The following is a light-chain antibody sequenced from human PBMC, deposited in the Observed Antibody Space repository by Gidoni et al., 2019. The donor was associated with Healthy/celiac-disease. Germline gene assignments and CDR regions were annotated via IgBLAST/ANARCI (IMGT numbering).Light chain of an antibody. J-gene: IGKJ1*01. CDR2: LGS. CDR1: QSLLHSKGYNY. V-gene: IGKV2-28*01. Sequence: DIVMTQSLLSLPVTPGEPAAISCRSSQSLLHSKGYNYLDWYLQKPGQSPQLLIYLGSNRASGVPDRFSVSGSGTDFTLKISRVEAEYVGVYYCMQALQTPLTFGQGTKVEIK. CDR3: MQALQTPLT.